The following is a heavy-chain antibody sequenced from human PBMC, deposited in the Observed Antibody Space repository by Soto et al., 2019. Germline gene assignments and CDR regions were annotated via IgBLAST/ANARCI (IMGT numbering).Heavy chain of an antibody. Sequence: SETLSLTCAVSGLFISSGNYWGWIRKPPGKGLEWIGSIFHGGNTYYNPSLKSRVTISVDMSKNQFSLKLNSVTAADTAVYYCARARWYDAFDVWGQGTVVTVSS. D-gene: IGHD2-15*01. CDR3: ARARWYDAFDV. V-gene: IGHV4-38-2*01. CDR1: GLFISSGNY. J-gene: IGHJ3*01. CDR2: IFHGGNT.